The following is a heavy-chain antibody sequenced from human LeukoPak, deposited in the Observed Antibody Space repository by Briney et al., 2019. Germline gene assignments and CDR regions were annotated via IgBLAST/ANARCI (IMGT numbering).Heavy chain of an antibody. V-gene: IGHV3-30*03. Sequence: PGRSLRLSCAASGFTFSSYGMHWVRQAPGKGLEWVAVISYDGSNKYYADSVKGRFTISRDNSKNTLYLQMNSLRAEDTAVYYCVRTCDAVTGAFDIWGQGTMVTVSS. CDR3: VRTCDAVTGAFDI. CDR1: GFTFSSYG. J-gene: IGHJ3*02. D-gene: IGHD2-21*01. CDR2: ISYDGSNK.